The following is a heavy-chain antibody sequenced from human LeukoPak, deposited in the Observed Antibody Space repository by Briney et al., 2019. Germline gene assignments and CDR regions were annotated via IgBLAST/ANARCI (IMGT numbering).Heavy chain of an antibody. CDR2: IYISGST. Sequence: SETLSLTCTVSGGSISSYYWSWIRQPAGKGLERIGRIYISGSTNYNPSLKSRVTMSVDTSKNQFSLKLSSVTAADTAVYYCARVGEWFGEFDLDYWGQGTLVTVSS. CDR1: GGSISSYY. J-gene: IGHJ4*02. D-gene: IGHD3-10*01. CDR3: ARVGEWFGEFDLDY. V-gene: IGHV4-4*07.